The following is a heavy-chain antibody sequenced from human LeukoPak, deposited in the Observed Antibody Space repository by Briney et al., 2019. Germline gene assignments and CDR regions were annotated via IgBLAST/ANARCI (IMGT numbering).Heavy chain of an antibody. CDR3: ATDLGSLVGGPPEAMDV. J-gene: IGHJ6*02. Sequence: GGSLRLSCAVSGFTFSNYGMHWVRQSPGKGLEWMTFISYDGTNKDYADSVKGRFTVSRDNSKTTLYLQMNSLRTEDTAVYYCATDLGSLVGGPPEAMDVWGQGTTVTMSS. CDR1: GFTFSNYG. D-gene: IGHD1-26*01. CDR2: ISYDGTNK. V-gene: IGHV3-30*03.